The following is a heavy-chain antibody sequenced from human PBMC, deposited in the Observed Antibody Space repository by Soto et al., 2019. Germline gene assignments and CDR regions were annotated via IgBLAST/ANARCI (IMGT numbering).Heavy chain of an antibody. CDR2: IDWDDDK. CDR3: AWNRKYCSGGSCYGWFDP. J-gene: IGHJ5*02. CDR1: GFSLSTSGMC. D-gene: IGHD2-15*01. V-gene: IGHV2-70*01. Sequence: SGPTLVNPTHALTLTCTFSGFSLSTSGMCVSWIRQPPGKALEWLALIDWDDDKYYSTSLKTRLTISKDTSKNQVVLTMTNMDPVDTATYYCAWNRKYCSGGSCYGWFDPWGQGTLVTVSS.